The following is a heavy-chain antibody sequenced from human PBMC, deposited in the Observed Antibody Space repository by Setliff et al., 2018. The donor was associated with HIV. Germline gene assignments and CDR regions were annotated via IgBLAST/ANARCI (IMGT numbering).Heavy chain of an antibody. CDR2: ISDGDIK. CDR3: AKNVWGSGGHYFDY. CDR1: GFIFSDYH. D-gene: IGHD3-16*01. Sequence: LRLSCAASGFIFSDYHMTWIRQAPGKGLEWLSDISDGDIKLYADSLKGRFTISRDNSKNTLCLQMNSLRAEDTAVYYCAKNVWGSGGHYFDYWGQGTLVTVSS. V-gene: IGHV3-23*01. J-gene: IGHJ4*02.